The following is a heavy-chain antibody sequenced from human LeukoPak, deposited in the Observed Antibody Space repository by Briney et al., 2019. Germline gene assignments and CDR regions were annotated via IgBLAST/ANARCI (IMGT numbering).Heavy chain of an antibody. CDR1: GFTFCNSE. CDR3: GRLTAYYSDY. V-gene: IGHV3-48*03. J-gene: IGHJ4*02. Sequence: GGSLRLSCAASGFTFCNSETNWVRQAPGKGLEWLSFISITGGTTHYAVSVKGRFTISRDNAQSSLFLQMNNLRAEDTAVYYCGRLTAYYSDYWGQGTLVTVSS. CDR2: ISITGGTT.